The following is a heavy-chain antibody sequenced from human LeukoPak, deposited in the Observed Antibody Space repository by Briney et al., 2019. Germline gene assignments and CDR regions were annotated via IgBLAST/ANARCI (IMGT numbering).Heavy chain of an antibody. D-gene: IGHD2-21*01. CDR2: IIPILGIA. CDR3: ARDGGGGPSTEYCGGDCLLGYYYYYYYMDV. V-gene: IGHV1-69*04. Sequence: SVKVSCKASGGTFSRYAISWVRQAPGQGREWMGRIIPILGIANYAQKFQGRVTITADKSTSTAYMELSSLRSEDTAVYYCARDGGGGPSTEYCGGDCLLGYYYYYYYMDVWGKGTTVTVSS. CDR1: GGTFSRYA. J-gene: IGHJ6*03.